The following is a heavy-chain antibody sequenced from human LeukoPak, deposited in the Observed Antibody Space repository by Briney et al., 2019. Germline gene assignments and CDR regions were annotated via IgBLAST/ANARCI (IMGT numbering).Heavy chain of an antibody. D-gene: IGHD3-22*01. Sequence: GGSLRLSSAASGFTFSSYWMSWVRQAPGKGLEWVANIKQDGSEKFYVDSVKGRFTISRDNAKNSLYLQMNSLRAEDTAVYFCARDYYGSTGPLTYWGQGALVTVSS. CDR1: GFTFSSYW. J-gene: IGHJ4*02. CDR3: ARDYYGSTGPLTY. V-gene: IGHV3-7*01. CDR2: IKQDGSEK.